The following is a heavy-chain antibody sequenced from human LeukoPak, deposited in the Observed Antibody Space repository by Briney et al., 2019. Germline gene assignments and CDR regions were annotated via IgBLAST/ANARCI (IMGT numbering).Heavy chain of an antibody. V-gene: IGHV1-69*05. J-gene: IGHJ4*02. CDR3: ARDLGVGARGGSYYFDY. Sequence: SVKVSCKASGGTFSSYAISWVRQAPGQGLEWMGRIIPIFGTANYAQKFQGRGTITTDESTSTAYMELSSLRSEDTAVYYCARDLGVGARGGSYYFDYWGQGTLVTVSS. D-gene: IGHD1-26*01. CDR2: IIPIFGTA. CDR1: GGTFSSYA.